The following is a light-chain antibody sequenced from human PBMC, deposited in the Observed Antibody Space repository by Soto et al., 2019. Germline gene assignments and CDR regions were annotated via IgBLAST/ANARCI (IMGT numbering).Light chain of an antibody. CDR2: GAS. Sequence: ETLMTQSPSSLSVSPGERATLSCRASQSVNNNLAWYQQKPGQAPRVLIYGASTRATGIPARFTGSGSGTEFTLTISSLQSEDFAVYYCQQHSNWPFTFGPGSKVEI. V-gene: IGKV3-15*01. CDR1: QSVNNN. CDR3: QQHSNWPFT. J-gene: IGKJ4*02.